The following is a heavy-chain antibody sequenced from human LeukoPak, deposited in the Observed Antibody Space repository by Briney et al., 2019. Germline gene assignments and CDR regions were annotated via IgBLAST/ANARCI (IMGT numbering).Heavy chain of an antibody. CDR1: GFTFSSYA. CDR2: ISGSGGST. D-gene: IGHD6-13*01. Sequence: GGSLRLSCAASGFTFSSYAMSWVRQAPGKGLEWVSAISGSGGSTYYADSVKGRFTISRDNSKNTLYLQVNSLRAEDTAVYYCASAADYYYYGMDVWGKGTTVTVSS. V-gene: IGHV3-23*01. CDR3: ASAADYYYYGMDV. J-gene: IGHJ6*04.